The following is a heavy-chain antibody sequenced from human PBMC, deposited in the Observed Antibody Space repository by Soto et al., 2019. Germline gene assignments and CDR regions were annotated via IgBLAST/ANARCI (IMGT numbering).Heavy chain of an antibody. CDR3: TTDSYSTIRVVRFHY. D-gene: IGHD2-2*01. V-gene: IGHV3-15*07. CDR2: IKSKIDGGTT. J-gene: IGHJ4*01. Sequence: PGGSLRLSCAASGFTFTNAWINWVRQAPGKGLEWVGRIKSKIDGGTTDFAAPVKGRFAISRDDSQNMVYLQMTSLKIEDTAVYFCTTDSYSTIRVVRFHYWGHAPLVTVSS. CDR1: GFTFTNAW.